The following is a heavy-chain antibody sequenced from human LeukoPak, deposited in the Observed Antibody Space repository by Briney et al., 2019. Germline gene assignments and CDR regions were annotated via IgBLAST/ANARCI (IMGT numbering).Heavy chain of an antibody. CDR3: AKDGDDGDYFDY. D-gene: IGHD4-17*01. CDR2: ISGSGGST. J-gene: IGHJ4*02. V-gene: IGHV3-23*01. Sequence: GGSLRLSCAASGFTFSSYAMSWVRQAPGKGLEWVSAISGSGGSTYYADSVKGRFTISRDNPKNTLYLQMNSLRAEDTAVYYCAKDGDDGDYFDYWGQGTLVTVSS. CDR1: GFTFSSYA.